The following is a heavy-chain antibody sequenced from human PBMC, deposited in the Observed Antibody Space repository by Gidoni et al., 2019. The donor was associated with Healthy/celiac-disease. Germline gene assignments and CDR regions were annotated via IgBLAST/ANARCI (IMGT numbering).Heavy chain of an antibody. Sequence: QLQLQESGPGLVKPSETLSLTCTVSGGSISSSSYYWGWIRQPPGKGLEWIGSIYYSGSTYYNPSLKSRVTISVDTSKNQFSLKLSSVTAADTAVYYCARHLWGSWGDITMVRGVINPFDYWGQGTLVTVSS. CDR2: IYYSGST. CDR1: GGSISSSSYY. D-gene: IGHD3-10*01. J-gene: IGHJ4*02. V-gene: IGHV4-39*01. CDR3: ARHLWGSWGDITMVRGVINPFDY.